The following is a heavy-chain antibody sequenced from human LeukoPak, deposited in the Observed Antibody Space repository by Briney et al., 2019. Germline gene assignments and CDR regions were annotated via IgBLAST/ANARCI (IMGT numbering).Heavy chain of an antibody. CDR3: ARDSADFWSGYDV. CDR1: GFTFSSYT. V-gene: IGHV3-21*01. Sequence: PGGSLRLSCAASGFTFSSYTMTWVRQAPGKGLEWVSSISSSSSSIYYADSMKGRFTISRDNAKNSLFLQMNSLRAEDTAVYFCARDSADFWSGYDVWGQGTMVTVSS. D-gene: IGHD3-3*01. CDR2: ISSSSSSI. J-gene: IGHJ3*01.